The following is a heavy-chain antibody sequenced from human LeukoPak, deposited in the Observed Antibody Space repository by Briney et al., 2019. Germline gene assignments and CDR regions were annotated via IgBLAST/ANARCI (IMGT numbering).Heavy chain of an antibody. CDR3: ARLSGEAYYYYYMDV. CDR2: MNPNSGNT. Sequence: ASVKVSCTASGYTFTSYDINWVRQATGQGLEWMGWMNPNSGNTGYAQKFQGRVTMTRNTSISTAYMELSSLRSEDTAVYYCARLSGEAYYYYYMDVWGKGTTVTVSS. CDR1: GYTFTSYD. D-gene: IGHD1-26*01. J-gene: IGHJ6*03. V-gene: IGHV1-8*01.